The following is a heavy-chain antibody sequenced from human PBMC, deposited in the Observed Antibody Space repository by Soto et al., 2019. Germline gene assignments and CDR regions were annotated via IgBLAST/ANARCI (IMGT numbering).Heavy chain of an antibody. D-gene: IGHD4-17*01. J-gene: IGHJ4*02. V-gene: IGHV4-31*03. CDR2: IYYSGST. Sequence: QVQLQESGTGLVKPSQTLSLTCTVSGGSISSGGYYWSWIRQHPGKVLEWIVYIYYSGSTYYSPSLKSRVTISVDTSKNQFSLKLSSVTAADTAVYYCARDPADYGDIYWGQGTLVTVSS. CDR3: ARDPADYGDIY. CDR1: GGSISSGGYY.